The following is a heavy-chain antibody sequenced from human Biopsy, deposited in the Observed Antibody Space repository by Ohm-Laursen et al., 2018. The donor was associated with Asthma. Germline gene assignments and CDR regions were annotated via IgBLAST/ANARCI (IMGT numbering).Heavy chain of an antibody. J-gene: IGHJ6*02. Sequence: GASVKVSCKTSGYTFNSAGITWVRQAPGQELEWMGWISVYNGNTKVAQKLQDRVTMITDTSTSTAYMELRSLRSDDTAVYFCARAVDYSHYYGIDVWGQGTTVTVS. D-gene: IGHD3-10*01. CDR2: ISVYNGNT. CDR3: ARAVDYSHYYGIDV. V-gene: IGHV1-18*04. CDR1: GYTFNSAG.